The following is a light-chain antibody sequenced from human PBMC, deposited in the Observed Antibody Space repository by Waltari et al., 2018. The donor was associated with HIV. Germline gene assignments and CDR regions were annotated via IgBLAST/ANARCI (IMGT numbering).Light chain of an antibody. CDR3: ATWDDSLNGVI. CDR2: DNT. V-gene: IGLV1-51*01. Sequence: QSVLTQPPSVSATPGQKVTISCSGSTSNIGNNFVSWYYHIPGTAPKLLIYDNTERLSCNPDRLSASKSGTSATLDITGHQTGDEADYYCATWDDSLNGVIFGGGTKLTAL. CDR1: TSNIGNNF. J-gene: IGLJ2*01.